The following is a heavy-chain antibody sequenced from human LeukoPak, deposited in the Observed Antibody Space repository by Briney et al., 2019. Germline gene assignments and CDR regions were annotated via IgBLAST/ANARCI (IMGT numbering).Heavy chain of an antibody. CDR1: GGSFSGYY. J-gene: IGHJ6*04. Sequence: SETLSLTCAVYGGSFSGYYWSWIRQPPGKGLEWIGEINHSGSTNYNPSLKSRVTISVDTSKNQFSLKLSSVTAADTAVYYCVRGRYCSSTSCYLYYGMDVWGKGTTVTVSS. V-gene: IGHV4-34*01. CDR3: VRGRYCSSTSCYLYYGMDV. D-gene: IGHD2-2*01. CDR2: INHSGST.